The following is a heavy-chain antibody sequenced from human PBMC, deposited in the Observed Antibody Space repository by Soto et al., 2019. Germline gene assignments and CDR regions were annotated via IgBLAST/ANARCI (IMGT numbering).Heavy chain of an antibody. CDR1: GGTFSSYA. CDR2: IIPIFGTA. J-gene: IGHJ5*02. D-gene: IGHD2-21*02. CDR3: ARRAVVTPAWPNWFDP. V-gene: IGHV1-69*12. Sequence: QVQLVQSGAEVKKPGSSVKVSCKASGGTFSSYAISWVRQAPGQGLEWMGGIIPIFGTANYAQKFQGRVTITADESSSTAYMELSSLRSEDTAVYYCARRAVVTPAWPNWFDPWGQGTLVTVSS.